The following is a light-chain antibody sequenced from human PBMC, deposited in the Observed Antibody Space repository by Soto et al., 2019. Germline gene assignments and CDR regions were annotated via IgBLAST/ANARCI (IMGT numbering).Light chain of an antibody. CDR3: QQRSNWPPIT. CDR1: QSVSSY. CDR2: DAS. V-gene: IGKV3-11*01. J-gene: IGKJ5*01. Sequence: EIVWTQSPATLSLSPGERATLSCRASQSVSSYLAWYQQKPGQAPRLLIYDASNRATGIPARFSGSGSGTDFTLTICSLEPEDFAVYYCQQRSNWPPITFGQGTRLEIK.